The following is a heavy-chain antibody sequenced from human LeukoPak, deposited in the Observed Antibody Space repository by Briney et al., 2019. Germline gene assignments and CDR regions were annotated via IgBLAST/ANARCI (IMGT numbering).Heavy chain of an antibody. V-gene: IGHV3-23*01. CDR1: GFTFSTNA. D-gene: IGHD3-3*01. Sequence: GGSLRLSCEASGFTFSTNAMNWVRQAPGKGLEWVSAISGSGGSTYYADSVKGRFTISRDNSKNTLYLQMNSLRAEDTAVYYCAKDRYITIFGVAPIDYWGQGTLVTVSS. CDR3: AKDRYITIFGVAPIDY. CDR2: ISGSGGST. J-gene: IGHJ4*02.